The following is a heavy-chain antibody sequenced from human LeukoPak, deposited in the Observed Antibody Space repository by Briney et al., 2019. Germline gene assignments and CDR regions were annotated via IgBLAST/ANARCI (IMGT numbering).Heavy chain of an antibody. CDR1: AFTFSTYN. Sequence: GGSLRLSCAASAFTFSTYNMNWVRQAPGKGLEWVSYISSSSSTIYYADSVKGRFTISRDNAKNSLYLQMNSLRAEDTAVYYCARGLKYSSSSSYFDYWGQGSLVTVSS. D-gene: IGHD6-6*01. CDR3: ARGLKYSSSSSYFDY. V-gene: IGHV3-48*01. CDR2: ISSSSSTI. J-gene: IGHJ4*02.